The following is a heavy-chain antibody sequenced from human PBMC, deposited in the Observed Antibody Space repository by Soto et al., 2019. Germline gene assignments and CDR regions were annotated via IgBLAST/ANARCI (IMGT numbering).Heavy chain of an antibody. CDR1: GYSISSGYY. Sequence: SETLSLTCAVSGYSISSGYYLGWIRQPPGKGLEWLGSIFHSGTTCDNPSLKSRVTISVDMSKNQFSLKLTSVTAADTAVYYCARLLDDSRGYYYFDYWGQGTLVTVSS. V-gene: IGHV4-38-2*01. CDR3: ARLLDDSRGYYYFDY. J-gene: IGHJ4*02. D-gene: IGHD3-22*01. CDR2: IFHSGTT.